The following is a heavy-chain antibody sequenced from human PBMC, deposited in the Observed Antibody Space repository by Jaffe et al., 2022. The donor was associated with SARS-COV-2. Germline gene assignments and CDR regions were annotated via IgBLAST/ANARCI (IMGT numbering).Heavy chain of an antibody. CDR3: ARSYVVRAKYFFYMDV. J-gene: IGHJ6*03. Sequence: QVQLVESGGGVVQPGRSLRLSCAASGFTFSSYAMHWVRQAPGKGLEWVAVISYDGSNKYYADSVKGRFTISRDNSKNTLYLQMNSLRAEDTAVYYCARSYVVRAKYFFYMDVWGKGTTVTVSS. CDR1: GFTFSSYA. CDR2: ISYDGSNK. V-gene: IGHV3-30*04. D-gene: IGHD3-10*01.